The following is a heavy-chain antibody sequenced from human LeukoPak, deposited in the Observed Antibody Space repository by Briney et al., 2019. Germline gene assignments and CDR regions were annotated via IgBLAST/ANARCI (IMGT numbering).Heavy chain of an antibody. CDR3: TSSYYDFWSGYTPLGY. D-gene: IGHD3-3*01. CDR1: GFTFGDYA. V-gene: IGHV3-49*04. Sequence: GGSLRLSCTASGFTFGDYAMSWVRQAPGKGLEWVGFIRSKAYGGTTEYAASVKGRFTISTDDSKSIAYLQMNSLKTEDTAVYYCTSSYYDFWSGYTPLGYWGQGTLVTVSS. J-gene: IGHJ4*02. CDR2: IRSKAYGGTT.